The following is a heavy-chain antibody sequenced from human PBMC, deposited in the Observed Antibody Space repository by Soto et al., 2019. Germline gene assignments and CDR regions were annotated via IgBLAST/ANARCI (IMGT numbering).Heavy chain of an antibody. CDR3: ARDPTRLWPY. V-gene: IGHV3-30*19. CDR2: ISYDGSNK. Sequence: PGGSLRLSCVTSGFSVNTFRMHWVRQAPGKAPEWVAVISYDGSNKYYADSVKGRFTISRDNSKNTLYLQMNSLRAEDTAVYYCARDPTRLWPYWGQGTLVTVSS. J-gene: IGHJ4*02. D-gene: IGHD5-18*01. CDR1: GFSVNTFR.